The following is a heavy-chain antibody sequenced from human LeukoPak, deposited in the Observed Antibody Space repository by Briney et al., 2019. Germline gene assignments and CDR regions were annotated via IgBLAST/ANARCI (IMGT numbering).Heavy chain of an antibody. CDR2: ISGSGGST. Sequence: GGSLRLSCAASGFTFSSYAMSWVRQAPGKGLEWVSAISGSGGSTYYADSVKGRFTISRDNSKNTLYLQMNSLRAEDTAVYYCAKPVGSSPFFNRYSDYWGQGTLVTVSS. CDR3: AKPVGSSPFFNRYSDY. J-gene: IGHJ4*02. D-gene: IGHD6-6*01. CDR1: GFTFSSYA. V-gene: IGHV3-23*01.